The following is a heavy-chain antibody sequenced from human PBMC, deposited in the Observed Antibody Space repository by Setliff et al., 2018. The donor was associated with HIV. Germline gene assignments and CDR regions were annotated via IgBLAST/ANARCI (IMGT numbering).Heavy chain of an antibody. CDR3: ARDLLKYSSTWFSVHHDAFDI. D-gene: IGHD6-13*01. CDR2: IYYSGNS. V-gene: IGHV4-39*07. CDR1: GGSISSGSYY. J-gene: IGHJ3*02. Sequence: SETLSLTCIVSGGSISSGSYYWGWIRQPPGKGLEWIGSIYYSGNSYYNPSLKSRVSMSLDTSKNQFSLKLSSVTAADTAVYFCARDLLKYSSTWFSVHHDAFDIWGQGTMVTVSS.